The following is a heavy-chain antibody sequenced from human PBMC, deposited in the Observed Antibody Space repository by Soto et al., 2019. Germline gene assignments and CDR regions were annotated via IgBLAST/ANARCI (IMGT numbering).Heavy chain of an antibody. CDR3: ANNSRAAATMTVFDY. Sequence: EVQLLESGGGLVQPGGSLRLSCAASGFTFSNYAMSWVRQAPGKGLEWVSGISISSGTTHYADSVKGRFTISGDNSKNTLYLQMSSLRAEDMAVYYCANNSRAAATMTVFDYWGQRTLVTVSS. CDR2: ISISSGTT. J-gene: IGHJ4*02. V-gene: IGHV3-23*01. D-gene: IGHD2-15*01. CDR1: GFTFSNYA.